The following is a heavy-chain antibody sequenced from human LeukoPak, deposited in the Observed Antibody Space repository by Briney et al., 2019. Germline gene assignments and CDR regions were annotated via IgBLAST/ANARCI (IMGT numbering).Heavy chain of an antibody. CDR1: GFTFSGSA. Sequence: GGSLRLSCAASGFTFSGSAIHWVRQASGKGLEWVGRIRSKANSYATSSAASVKGRFTISRDDSKNTAYLQMNSLKTEDTAVYYCTRDYGVLFDYWGQGTLVTVSS. CDR2: IRSKANSYAT. CDR3: TRDYGVLFDY. J-gene: IGHJ4*02. V-gene: IGHV3-73*01. D-gene: IGHD4-17*01.